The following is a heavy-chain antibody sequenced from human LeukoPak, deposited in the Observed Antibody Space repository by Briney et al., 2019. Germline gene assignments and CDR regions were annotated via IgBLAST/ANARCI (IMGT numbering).Heavy chain of an antibody. CDR3: AKDWGCSGGSCYSLVDY. CDR1: GFTFSSYG. J-gene: IGHJ4*02. CDR2: IRYDGSNK. D-gene: IGHD2-15*01. Sequence: PGGSLRLSCAASGFTFSSYGMHWVRQAPGKGLEWVAFIRYDGSNKYYADSVKGRFTISRDNAKNSLYLQMNSLRAEDTAVYYCAKDWGCSGGSCYSLVDYWGQGTLVTVPS. V-gene: IGHV3-30*02.